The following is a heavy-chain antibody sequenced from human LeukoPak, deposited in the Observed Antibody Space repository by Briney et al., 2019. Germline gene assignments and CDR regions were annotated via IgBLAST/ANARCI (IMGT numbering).Heavy chain of an antibody. CDR3: ASVSDWLDP. Sequence: SETLSLTCTVSGGSISSSSYYWGWIRQPPGKGLEWIGSIYYSGSTYYNPSLKSRVTISVDTSKNQFSLKLSSVTAADTAVYYCASVSDWLDPWGQGTLVTVSS. V-gene: IGHV4-39*01. J-gene: IGHJ5*02. CDR2: IYYSGST. D-gene: IGHD2-8*01. CDR1: GGSISSSSYY.